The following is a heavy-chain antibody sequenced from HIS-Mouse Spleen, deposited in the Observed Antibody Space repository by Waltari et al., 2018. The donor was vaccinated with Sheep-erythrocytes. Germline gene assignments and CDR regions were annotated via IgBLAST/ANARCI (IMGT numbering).Heavy chain of an antibody. D-gene: IGHD1-26*01. CDR1: GGSISSSSYY. CDR2: NYYSGST. V-gene: IGHV4-39*07. J-gene: IGHJ3*02. CDR3: ARESGAGSYYNVRDVFDI. Sequence: QLQLQESGPGLVKPSETLSLTCTVSGGSISSSSYYWGWIRQPPGKGLGWIGSNYYSGSTDYNPSRKSRVTISVDTSKNQFSLKLSSVTAADTAVYYCARESGAGSYYNVRDVFDIWGQGTMVTVSS.